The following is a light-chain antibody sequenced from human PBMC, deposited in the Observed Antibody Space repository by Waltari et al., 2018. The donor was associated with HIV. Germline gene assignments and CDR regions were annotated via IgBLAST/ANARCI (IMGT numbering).Light chain of an antibody. J-gene: IGKJ1*01. CDR1: QSVSSSY. Sequence: EIVLTQSPGTLSLSPGERATISCRASQSVSSSYLAWYQQKSGQAPRLLIYGASSRATGIPDRFSGSGSGTEFTLTIARLEPEDFAVYYCQQSETFGQGTRVEIK. CDR2: GAS. V-gene: IGKV3-20*01. CDR3: QQSET.